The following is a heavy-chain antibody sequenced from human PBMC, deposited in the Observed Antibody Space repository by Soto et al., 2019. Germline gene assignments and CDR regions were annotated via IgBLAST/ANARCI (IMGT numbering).Heavy chain of an antibody. Sequence: QVQLVESGGGVVQPGRSLRLSCAAAGFTFSVYGMHWVRQAPGKGLEWVAVISHDGTNKFYADSVKGRFTISRDNSRNTLYLQMNTLRSDGTAVYYCAKNPPGDWVAMFDYWGQGTLVTVSS. CDR1: GFTFSVYG. V-gene: IGHV3-30*18. J-gene: IGHJ4*02. CDR3: AKNPPGDWVAMFDY. CDR2: ISHDGTNK. D-gene: IGHD2-21*02.